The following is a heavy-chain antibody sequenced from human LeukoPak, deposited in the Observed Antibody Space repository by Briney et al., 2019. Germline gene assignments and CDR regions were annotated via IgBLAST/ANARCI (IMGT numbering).Heavy chain of an antibody. D-gene: IGHD3-22*01. CDR2: INHSGST. CDR3: ARYNYYDSSGYYAPTVAFDI. V-gene: IGHV4-34*01. J-gene: IGHJ3*02. Sequence: PSETLSLTCAVYGGSFSGYYWSWIRQPPGKGLEWIGEINHSGSTNYNPSLKSRVTISVDTSKNQFSLKLSSVTATDTAVCYCARYNYYDSSGYYAPTVAFDIWGQGTMVTVSS. CDR1: GGSFSGYY.